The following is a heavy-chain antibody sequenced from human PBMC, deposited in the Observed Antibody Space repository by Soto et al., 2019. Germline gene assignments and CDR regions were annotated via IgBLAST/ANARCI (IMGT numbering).Heavy chain of an antibody. CDR1: GFTFSGFTFSSYA. V-gene: IGHV3-23*01. J-gene: IGHJ6*02. Sequence: GGSLRLSCASSGFTFSGFTFSSYAMTWVRQAPGKGLEWVSTISGTGASTYYADSVKGRFTISRDNSRDTLYLRMNSLRAEDTAVYYCAKGGRPPREPFMDVWGQGTTVTVSS. D-gene: IGHD1-1*01. CDR2: ISGTGAST. CDR3: AKGGRPPREPFMDV.